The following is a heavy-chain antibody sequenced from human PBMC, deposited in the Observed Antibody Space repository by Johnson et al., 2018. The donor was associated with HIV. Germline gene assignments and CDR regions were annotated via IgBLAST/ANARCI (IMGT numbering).Heavy chain of an antibody. V-gene: IGHV3-30*04. J-gene: IGHJ3*02. CDR3: ARLPSGYSRDAFDI. Sequence: QVLLVESGGGVVQPGRSLRLSCAASGFTFSSYAMHWVRQAPGKGLEWVAVISYDGSNKYYAESVKGRFTISRDNSKNTLYLQMNSLRPEDTAVYYCARLPSGYSRDAFDIWGQGTMVTVSS. D-gene: IGHD5-18*01. CDR2: ISYDGSNK. CDR1: GFTFSSYA.